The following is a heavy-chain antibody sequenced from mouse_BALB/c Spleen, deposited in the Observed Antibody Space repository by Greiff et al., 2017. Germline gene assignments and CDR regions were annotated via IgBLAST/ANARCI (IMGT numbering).Heavy chain of an antibody. CDR2: INPSNGGT. J-gene: IGHJ4*01. CDR1: GYTFTSYY. V-gene: IGHV1S81*02. D-gene: IGHD4-1*01. Sequence: VQLQESGAELVKPGASVKLSCKASGYTFTSYYMYWVKQRPGQGLEWIGEINPSNGGTNFNEKFKSKATLTVDKSSSTAYMQLSSLTSEDSAVYYCTRRVGTGAMDYWGQGTSVTVSS. CDR3: TRRVGTGAMDY.